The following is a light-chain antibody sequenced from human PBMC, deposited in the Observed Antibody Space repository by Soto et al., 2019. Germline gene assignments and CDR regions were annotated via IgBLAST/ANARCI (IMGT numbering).Light chain of an antibody. Sequence: QSVLTQPASVSGSPGQSITISCTGTSSDVGFYKYVSWYQQHPGKAPKLLIYEVTNRPSGISNRFSGSKSGNTASLTISGLQAEDEADYYCSSYTSSSPCVFGTGTKLTVL. CDR2: EVT. V-gene: IGLV2-14*01. CDR3: SSYTSSSPCV. J-gene: IGLJ1*01. CDR1: SSDVGFYKY.